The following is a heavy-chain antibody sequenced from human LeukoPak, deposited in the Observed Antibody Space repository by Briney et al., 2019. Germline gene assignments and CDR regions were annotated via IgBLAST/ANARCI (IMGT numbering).Heavy chain of an antibody. D-gene: IGHD1-26*01. CDR3: ARESDKLVFDY. Sequence: GGSLRLSRAASGFTFSSYSMNWVRAALGKRLEWVSYISSSSSTIYYADSVKGRFTISRDNAKNSLYLQMNSLRAEDTAVYYCARESDKLVFDYWGQGTLVTVSS. J-gene: IGHJ4*02. CDR2: ISSSSSTI. CDR1: GFTFSSYS. V-gene: IGHV3-48*01.